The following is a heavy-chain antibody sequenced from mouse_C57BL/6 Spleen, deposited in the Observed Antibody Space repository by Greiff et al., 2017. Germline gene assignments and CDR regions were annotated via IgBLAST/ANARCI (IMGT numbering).Heavy chain of an antibody. J-gene: IGHJ3*01. CDR2: INPNNGGT. Sequence: VQLQQSGPELVKPGASVKIPCKASGYTFTDYNMDWVKQSHGKSLEWIGDINPNNGGTIYNQKFKGKATLTVDKSSSTAYIELRSLTSEDTAVYFCARRCYYYGSSYVPFAYWGQGTRVTVSA. D-gene: IGHD1-1*01. CDR1: GYTFTDYN. V-gene: IGHV1-18*01. CDR3: ARRCYYYGSSYVPFAY.